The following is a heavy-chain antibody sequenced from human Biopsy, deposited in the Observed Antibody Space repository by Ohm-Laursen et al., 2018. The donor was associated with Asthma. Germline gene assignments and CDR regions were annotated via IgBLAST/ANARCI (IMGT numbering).Heavy chain of an antibody. D-gene: IGHD2-2*01. CDR1: GFTFSSYA. CDR2: ISGSGGST. V-gene: IGHV3-23*01. CDR3: AREGHEYCSSPSCASFDY. Sequence: SLRLSCAATGFTFSSYAMSWVRQAPGKGLEWVSAISGSGGSTYYADSVKGRFTISRDNSKNTLYLQMNSLRAEDTAVYYCAREGHEYCSSPSCASFDYWGQGTLVTVSS. J-gene: IGHJ4*02.